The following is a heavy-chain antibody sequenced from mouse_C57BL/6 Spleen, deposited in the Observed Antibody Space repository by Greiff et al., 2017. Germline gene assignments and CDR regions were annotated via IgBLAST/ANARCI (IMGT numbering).Heavy chain of an antibody. CDR3: ARYRSYWYFDV. V-gene: IGHV1-4*01. D-gene: IGHD2-14*01. CDR2: INPSSGYT. J-gene: IGHJ1*03. CDR1: GYTFTSYT. Sequence: QVQLKESGAELARPGASVKMSCKASGYTFTSYTMHWVKQRPGQGLEWIGYINPSSGYTKYNQKFKDKATLSADKSSSTAYMQLSSLTSEDSEVYYCARYRSYWYFDVWGTGTSGTVSS.